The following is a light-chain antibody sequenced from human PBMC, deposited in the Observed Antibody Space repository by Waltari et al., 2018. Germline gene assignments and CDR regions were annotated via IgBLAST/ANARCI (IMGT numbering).Light chain of an antibody. J-gene: IGKJ5*01. CDR2: GAS. CDR1: QGIADN. Sequence: VMTQSPANLSLSPGARATLSCRASQGIADNLAWYQQRRGQAPSLLIYGASTRATGVPARFTGRGSGTDFTLTISSLQSEDSAVSYCQQYNRWPPITFGLGTRLEI. V-gene: IGKV3-15*01. CDR3: QQYNRWPPIT.